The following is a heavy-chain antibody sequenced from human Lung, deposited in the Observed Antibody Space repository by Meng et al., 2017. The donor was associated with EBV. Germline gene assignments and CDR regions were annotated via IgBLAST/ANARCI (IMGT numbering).Heavy chain of an antibody. CDR3: ARGTTYGSGGSSIRSLDY. Sequence: QLQVQESGSGLVKPSQTLSLTCAVSGGSISSSNWWSWVRQPPGKGLEWIGEIYHSGSTNYNPSLNSRVAISVDTSKNYFSLKVSSVTAADTAVYYCARGTTYGSGGSSIRSLDYWGQGTLVTVSS. D-gene: IGHD3-10*01. V-gene: IGHV4-4*02. J-gene: IGHJ4*02. CDR1: GGSISSSNW. CDR2: IYHSGST.